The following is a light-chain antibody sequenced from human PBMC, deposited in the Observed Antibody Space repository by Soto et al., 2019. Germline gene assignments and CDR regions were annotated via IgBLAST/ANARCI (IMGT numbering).Light chain of an antibody. J-gene: IGLJ1*01. Sequence: QSVLTQPPSVSGAPGQSVTISCTGTWSNIGAGHDVHWYQQLPGTAPKLLIYVNNNRPSGVPDRFSGSKSGTSASLAITGLQAEDETDYYCQSFDSSLSIYIFGTGTKVTVL. CDR3: QSFDSSLSIYI. CDR1: WSNIGAGHD. CDR2: VNN. V-gene: IGLV1-40*01.